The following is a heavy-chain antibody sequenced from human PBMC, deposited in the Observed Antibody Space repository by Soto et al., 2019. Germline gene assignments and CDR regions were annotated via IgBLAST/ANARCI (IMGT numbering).Heavy chain of an antibody. CDR1: GFICSSYD. CDR2: ILVDGRT. Sequence: TGGSLRLSCAAPGFICSSYDMSWVRQAPGKGLEWVSTILVDGRTFYVDSVKGRFTISRDSSQNTVYLQMNSLTAGDTALYYCAKATATGGGAFDICGQGTMVTVSS. CDR3: AKATATGGGAFDI. J-gene: IGHJ3*02. V-gene: IGHV3-23*01. D-gene: IGHD2-8*02.